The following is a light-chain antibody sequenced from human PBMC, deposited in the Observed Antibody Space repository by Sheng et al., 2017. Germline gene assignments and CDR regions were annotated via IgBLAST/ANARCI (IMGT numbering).Light chain of an antibody. CDR3: QQYLTFWT. J-gene: IGKJ1*01. CDR1: QDISHW. Sequence: IQMTQSPSALSASVGDRVTITCRAGQDISHWLAWYQQKPGKAPKVLIYKASYLERGVPSRFSGSGSGTEFTLTISSLQPDDFATYYCQQYLTFWTFGPGTKVDI. V-gene: IGKV1-5*03. CDR2: KAS.